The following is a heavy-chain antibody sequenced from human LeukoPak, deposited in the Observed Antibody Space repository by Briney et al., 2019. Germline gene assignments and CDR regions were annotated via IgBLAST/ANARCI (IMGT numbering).Heavy chain of an antibody. D-gene: IGHD2-2*01. J-gene: IGHJ5*02. V-gene: IGHV4-61*02. CDR2: IYASGSP. CDR3: ARAGYYCSSRNWFDT. CDR1: GGSIRSGDFY. Sequence: SETLSLTCSVSGGSIRSGDFYWSWSRQTAGKGLEWLGRIYASGSPSYNPSLKGRLSMSVDPSRNHFSLQLTSVTAADTAVYFCARAGYYCSSRNWFDTWGQGTLVTVSS.